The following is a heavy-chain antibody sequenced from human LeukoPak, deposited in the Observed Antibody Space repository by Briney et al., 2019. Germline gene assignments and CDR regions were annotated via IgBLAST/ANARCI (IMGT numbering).Heavy chain of an antibody. J-gene: IGHJ6*03. CDR3: ARGTIFGSRYMDV. Sequence: SETLSLTCTVSGGSISSGDYYWSWIRQPPGKGLEWIGEINHSGSTNYNPSLKSRVTISVDTSKNQFSLKLSSVTAADTAVYYCARGTIFGSRYMDVWGKGTTVTVSS. CDR2: INHSGST. CDR1: GGSISSGDYY. D-gene: IGHD3-3*01. V-gene: IGHV4-39*07.